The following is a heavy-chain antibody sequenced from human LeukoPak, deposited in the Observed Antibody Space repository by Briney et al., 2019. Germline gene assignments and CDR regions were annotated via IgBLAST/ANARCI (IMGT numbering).Heavy chain of an antibody. CDR1: GGSISSGSYY. Sequence: SETLSLTCTVSGGSISSGSYYWSWIRQPAGKGLEWIGYIYHSGSTKYNPPLKSRVTISVDTSKNQFSLKLSSVTAADTAVYYCARDGYSGNDGLWGQGTLVTVSS. D-gene: IGHD5-12*01. CDR2: IYHSGST. CDR3: ARDGYSGNDGL. J-gene: IGHJ4*02. V-gene: IGHV4-61*10.